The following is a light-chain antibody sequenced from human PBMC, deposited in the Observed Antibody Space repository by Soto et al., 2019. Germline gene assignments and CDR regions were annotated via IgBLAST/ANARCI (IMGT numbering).Light chain of an antibody. V-gene: IGKV3-20*01. CDR3: QQYGASPLFT. Sequence: EVVLTQSPGTLSLSPGERATLSCRASQGVTTAYLAWYQHKPGQAPRLLIYGASSRATGIQDRFSGSGSGTDFTLSISRLEPEDFAVYSCQQYGASPLFTFGPGTKVDLK. CDR1: QGVTTAY. CDR2: GAS. J-gene: IGKJ3*01.